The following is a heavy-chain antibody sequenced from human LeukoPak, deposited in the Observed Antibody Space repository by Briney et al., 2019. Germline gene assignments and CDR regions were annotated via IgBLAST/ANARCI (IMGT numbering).Heavy chain of an antibody. J-gene: IGHJ6*02. Sequence: ASVKVSCKASGYTFTGYYMHWVRQAPGQGLEWMGWINPNSGGTNYAQKFQGRVTMTRDTSISTAYMELSRLRSDDTAVYYCARGDYYDSSGYYNYYYGMDVWGQGTTVTVSS. CDR1: GYTFTGYY. V-gene: IGHV1-2*02. CDR2: INPNSGGT. D-gene: IGHD3-22*01. CDR3: ARGDYYDSSGYYNYYYGMDV.